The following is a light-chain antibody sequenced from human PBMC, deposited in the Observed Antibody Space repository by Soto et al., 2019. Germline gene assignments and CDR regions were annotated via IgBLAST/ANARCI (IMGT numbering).Light chain of an antibody. CDR2: EVN. V-gene: IGLV2-8*01. CDR3: CSYAGSNTLI. CDR1: SSDVGIFNY. J-gene: IGLJ2*01. Sequence: QSALTQPPSASGSPGQSVTISCTGTSSDVGIFNYVSWYQQHPDQAPKLLIFEVNKRPSGVPDRFSASKSDNTASLTVSGLQAEDEADYYCCSYAGSNTLIFGGGTQLTVL.